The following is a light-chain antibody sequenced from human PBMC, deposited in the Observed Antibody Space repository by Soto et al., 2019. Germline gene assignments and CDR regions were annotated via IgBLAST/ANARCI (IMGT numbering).Light chain of an antibody. CDR3: QQYNNWTGT. CDR2: GAS. CDR1: QSVTFN. Sequence: EIVMTQSPATLSVSPGESATLSCRASQSVTFNLAWYQQKPGHAPRLLIFGASTRATGIPARFSGSGSGTEFTLTISILQSEDFAVYYCQQYNNWTGTFGQGTKVEIK. J-gene: IGKJ1*01. V-gene: IGKV3-15*01.